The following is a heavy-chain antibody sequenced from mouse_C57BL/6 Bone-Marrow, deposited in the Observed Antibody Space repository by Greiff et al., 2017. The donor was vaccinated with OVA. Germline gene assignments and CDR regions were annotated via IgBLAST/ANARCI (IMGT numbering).Heavy chain of an antibody. J-gene: IGHJ3*01. Sequence: VQLQQSGPGLVQPSQSLSITCPVSGFSFTSYGVHWVRQSPGKGLEWLGVIWSGGSTDYNAAFMSRLSITKDNSKSQVFFKMNSLQADDTAIYYCAKNDDYDYDWFAYWGQGTLVTVSA. D-gene: IGHD2-4*01. CDR3: AKNDDYDYDWFAY. V-gene: IGHV2-5*01. CDR2: IWSGGST. CDR1: GFSFTSYG.